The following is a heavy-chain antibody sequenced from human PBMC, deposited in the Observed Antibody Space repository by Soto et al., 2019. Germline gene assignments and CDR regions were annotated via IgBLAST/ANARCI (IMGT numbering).Heavy chain of an antibody. V-gene: IGHV3-72*01. CDR3: ARGHHYYDSSGYYNLDY. D-gene: IGHD3-22*01. J-gene: IGHJ4*02. CDR2: TRNKANSYTT. Sequence: GGSLRLSCAASGFTFSDHYMDWVRQAPGKGLEWVGRTRNKANSYTTEYAASVKGRFTISRDDSKNSLYLQMNSLKTEDTAVYYCARGHHYYDSSGYYNLDYWGQGTLVTVSS. CDR1: GFTFSDHY.